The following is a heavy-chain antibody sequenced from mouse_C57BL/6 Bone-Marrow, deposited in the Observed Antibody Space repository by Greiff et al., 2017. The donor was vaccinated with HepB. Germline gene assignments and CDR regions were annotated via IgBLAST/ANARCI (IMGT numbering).Heavy chain of an antibody. CDR2: IYPRDGST. V-gene: IGHV1-78*01. Sequence: QVQLQQSDAELVKPGASVKISCKVSGYTFTDHTIHWMKQRPEQGLEWIGYIYPRDGSTKYNEKFKGKATLTADKSSSTAYMQLNSLTSEDSAVYCCARSGYYGSSWGYYFDYWGQGTTLTVSS. J-gene: IGHJ2*01. CDR1: GYTFTDHT. D-gene: IGHD1-1*01. CDR3: ARSGYYGSSWGYYFDY.